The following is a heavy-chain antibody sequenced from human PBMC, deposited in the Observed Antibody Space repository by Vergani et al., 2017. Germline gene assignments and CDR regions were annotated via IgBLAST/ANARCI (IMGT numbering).Heavy chain of an antibody. J-gene: IGHJ4*02. Sequence: EVHLVHSGAEVKNPGESLKIPCKGSVYSFTSYCIGWVRQMPGKGLEWMGIIYPGDSDTRYSPSFQGQVTISADKSISTAYLQWSSLKASDTAMYYCARRGRWYSGSYPDYWGQGTLVTVSS. CDR3: ARRGRWYSGSYPDY. D-gene: IGHD1-26*01. CDR2: IYPGDSDT. CDR1: VYSFTSYC. V-gene: IGHV5-51*01.